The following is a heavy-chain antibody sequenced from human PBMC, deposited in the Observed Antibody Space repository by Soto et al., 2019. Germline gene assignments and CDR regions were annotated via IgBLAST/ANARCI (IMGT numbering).Heavy chain of an antibody. CDR2: ISPRIAYI. CDR3: ATLIKTYYDDSSGYSQDY. CDR1: RFKFSDYS. J-gene: IGHJ4*02. V-gene: IGHV3-21*01. D-gene: IGHD3-22*01. Sequence: GGSLRLSCAASRFKFSDYSMNWVRQAPGKGLEWVSSISPRIAYIHYADAVKGRFIISRDDGKNALILQMNSLRAEDTAVYYCATLIKTYYDDSSGYSQDYWGQGTRVTVSS.